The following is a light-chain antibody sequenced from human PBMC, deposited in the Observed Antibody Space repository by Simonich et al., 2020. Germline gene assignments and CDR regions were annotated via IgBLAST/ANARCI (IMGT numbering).Light chain of an antibody. CDR1: QSLVHSDGNTY. CDR3: MQGTHWPPT. CDR2: KVS. J-gene: IGKJ1*01. V-gene: IGKV2-30*02. Sequence: DVVMTQSPLSLPVTLGQPASISCSSSQSLVHSDGNTYLNWFQPRPGQSPRRLIYKVSNRDSGGPDRFSGRGAGTDFTLKISRVEAEDVGVYYCMQGTHWPPTFGQGTKVEIK.